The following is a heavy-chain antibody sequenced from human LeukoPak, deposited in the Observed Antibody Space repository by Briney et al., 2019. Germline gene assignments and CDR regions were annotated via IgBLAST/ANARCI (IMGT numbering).Heavy chain of an antibody. CDR2: INHSGST. Sequence: SETLSLTCTVSGDSISSSSYYWGWIRQPPGKGLEWIGEINHSGSTNYNPSLKSRVTISVDTSKNQFSLKLSSVTAADTAVYYCASSHAAYDSSGYYGAFDYWGQGTLVTVSS. CDR1: GDSISSSSYY. J-gene: IGHJ4*02. CDR3: ASSHAAYDSSGYYGAFDY. D-gene: IGHD3-22*01. V-gene: IGHV4-39*07.